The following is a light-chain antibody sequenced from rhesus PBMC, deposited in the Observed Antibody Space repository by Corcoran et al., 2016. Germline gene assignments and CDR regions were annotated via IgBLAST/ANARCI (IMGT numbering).Light chain of an antibody. V-gene: IGKV3-24*04. J-gene: IGKJ1*01. CDR1: QSVGSY. CDR2: GAS. CDR3: QQSRNLSWT. Sequence: ETVVTQSPATLSLSPGERATLSCRASQSVGSYLAWYKQKPGQAPRLLISGASRRATGIPARFSGSGSGTDFTLTISSLEPEDVGLYYCQQSRNLSWTFGQGTKVEIK.